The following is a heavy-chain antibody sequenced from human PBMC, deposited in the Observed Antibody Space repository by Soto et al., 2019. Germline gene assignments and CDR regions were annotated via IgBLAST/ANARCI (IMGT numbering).Heavy chain of an antibody. J-gene: IGHJ6*02. D-gene: IGHD3-3*01. CDR2: ILYDGSNK. V-gene: IGHV3-30*18. CDR1: GFTFSSSG. CDR3: AKLVDFWSGYSGPNFYGLDV. Sequence: HPGGSLRLSCAASGFTFSSSGMHWVRQAPGKGLEWVALILYDGSNKYYVDFVKGRFTISRDNSKNTLYLQMNSLRAEDTAVYYCAKLVDFWSGYSGPNFYGLDVWGQGTTVTVSS.